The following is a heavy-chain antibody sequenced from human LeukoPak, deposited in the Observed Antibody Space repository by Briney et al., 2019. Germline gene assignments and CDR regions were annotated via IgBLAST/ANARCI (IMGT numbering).Heavy chain of an antibody. CDR3: ARDLVGATIFDY. CDR2: IYYSGST. J-gene: IGHJ4*02. Sequence: KSSQTLSLTCTVSGGSISSGGYYWSWIRQHPGKGLEWIGYIYYSGSTYYNPSLKSRVTISVDTSKKQFSLKLSSVTAADTAVYYCARDLVGATIFDYWGQGTLVTVSS. D-gene: IGHD1-26*01. CDR1: GGSISSGGYY. V-gene: IGHV4-31*03.